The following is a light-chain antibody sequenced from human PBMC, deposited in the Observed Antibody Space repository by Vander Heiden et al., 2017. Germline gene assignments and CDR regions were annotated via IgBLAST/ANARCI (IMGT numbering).Light chain of an antibody. Sequence: QLVLPQSPSASSSLGASVKLTCPLSSWPRRYPVASHPQQPEKGPRYLMKLNSDGSHSKGDGIPDRFSGSSSGAERYLTISSRQSEDEADYYCQTWGTGIRVFGGGTKLTVL. V-gene: IGLV4-69*01. CDR1: SWPRRYP. J-gene: IGLJ3*02. CDR3: QTWGTGIRV. CDR2: LNSDGSH.